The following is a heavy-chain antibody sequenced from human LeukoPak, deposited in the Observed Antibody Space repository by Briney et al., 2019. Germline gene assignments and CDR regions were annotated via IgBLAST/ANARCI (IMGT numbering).Heavy chain of an antibody. V-gene: IGHV1-18*01. CDR1: GYTFTSYG. CDR3: ARVAYYYGSGSYCNGFDY. Sequence: GASVKVSCKASGYTFTSYGISWVRQAPGQGLEWMGWISAYNGNTNYAQKLQGRVTMTTDTSTSTAYMELRSLRSDDTAVDYCARVAYYYGSGSYCNGFDYWGQGTLVTVSS. J-gene: IGHJ4*02. D-gene: IGHD3-10*01. CDR2: ISAYNGNT.